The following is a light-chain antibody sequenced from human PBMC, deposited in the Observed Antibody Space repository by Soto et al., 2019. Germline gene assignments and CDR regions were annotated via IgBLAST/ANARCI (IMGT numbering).Light chain of an antibody. CDR1: SSDVGGYKY. CDR2: EVN. Sequence: QSALTQPASVSGSPGQSITISCTGTSSDVGGYKYVSWFQQYPGKVPKLIIYEVNDRPSGVSNRFSASKSGNTASLTISWLQAEDEADYYCSSYTRQSTYVFGTGTKLTVL. J-gene: IGLJ1*01. V-gene: IGLV2-14*03. CDR3: SSYTRQSTYV.